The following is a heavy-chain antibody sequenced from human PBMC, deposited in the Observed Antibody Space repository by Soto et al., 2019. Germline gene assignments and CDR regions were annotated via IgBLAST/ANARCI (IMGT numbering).Heavy chain of an antibody. CDR1: GFTVDDYA. V-gene: IGHV3-9*01. D-gene: IGHD3-16*01. J-gene: IGHJ4*02. CDR3: VPRKGDPFT. CDR2: ISWNSETI. Sequence: PGGSLRLSCAASGFTVDDYAMHWVRQAPGKGLEWVSGISWNSETIDYADSVKGRFTISRDNSKNTLSLQMNSLRVEDSAVYYCVPRKGDPFTWGPGTLVTVSS.